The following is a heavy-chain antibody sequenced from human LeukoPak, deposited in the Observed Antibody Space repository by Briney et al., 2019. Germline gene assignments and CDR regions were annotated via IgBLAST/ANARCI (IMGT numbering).Heavy chain of an antibody. D-gene: IGHD3-10*01. CDR1: GFTFSSCA. CDR3: AKGRYYGSGKWGYFEY. CDR2: ISGSGGST. Sequence: GGSLRLSCAASGFTFSSCAMSWVRQAPGKGLEWVSGISGSGGSTYYADSVKGRLTISRDNSKNTLYLQMNSLRAEDTAVYYCAKGRYYGSGKWGYFEYWGQGTLVTVSS. J-gene: IGHJ4*02. V-gene: IGHV3-23*01.